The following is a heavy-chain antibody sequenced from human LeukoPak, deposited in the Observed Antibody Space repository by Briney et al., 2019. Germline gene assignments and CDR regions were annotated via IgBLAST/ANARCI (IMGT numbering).Heavy chain of an antibody. CDR2: IYYSGST. D-gene: IGHD1-26*01. V-gene: IGHV4-39*01. CDR1: GGSISSSSYY. Sequence: SETLSLTCTVSGGSISSSSYYWGWIRQPPGKGLEWIGSIYYSGSTYYNPSLKSRVTISVDTSKNQFSLKLSSVTAADTAVYYCARVSRRGWELPRYFDYWGQGTLVTVSS. CDR3: ARVSRRGWELPRYFDY. J-gene: IGHJ4*02.